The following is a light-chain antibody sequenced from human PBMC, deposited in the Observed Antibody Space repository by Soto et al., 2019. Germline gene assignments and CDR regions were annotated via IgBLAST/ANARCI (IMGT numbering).Light chain of an antibody. CDR1: SSNIGAGYD. Sequence: QAVVTQPPSVSGAPGQRVTISCTGSSSNIGAGYDVHWYQQFPGTTPKFLIYGNTNRPSGVPVRFSASKSGTSASLDITGLQAEDEAEYFCQSYDSSLTVVFGGGTQLTVL. V-gene: IGLV1-40*01. CDR2: GNT. J-gene: IGLJ7*01. CDR3: QSYDSSLTVV.